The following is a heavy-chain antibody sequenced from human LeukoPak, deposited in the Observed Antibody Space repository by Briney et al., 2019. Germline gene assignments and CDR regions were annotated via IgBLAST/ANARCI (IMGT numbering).Heavy chain of an antibody. Sequence: PGGSLRLSCAASGFTFSSYTMNWVRPAPGGGREWVSSITGSSTYIFYADSVKGRFTVSRDNAKNTLYLQMNSLRAEDTDVYYCAREAVYCSSTSCEEDYYYYYMDVWGKGTTVTVSS. J-gene: IGHJ6*03. D-gene: IGHD2-2*01. CDR2: ITGSSTYI. V-gene: IGHV3-21*01. CDR1: GFTFSSYT. CDR3: AREAVYCSSTSCEEDYYYYYMDV.